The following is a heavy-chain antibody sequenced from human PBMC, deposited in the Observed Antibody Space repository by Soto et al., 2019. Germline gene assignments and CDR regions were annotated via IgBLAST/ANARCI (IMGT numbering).Heavy chain of an antibody. V-gene: IGHV4-34*01. J-gene: IGHJ4*02. CDR2: INHSGST. D-gene: IGHD4-17*01. CDR3: ASTWDSTVLGY. CDR1: GGSFSGYY. Sequence: QVQLQQWGAGLLKPSETLSLTCAVYGGSFSGYYWSWIRQPPGKGLEWIGEINHSGSTNYNPSLTRRVTISVDTSKNQFSLKLSSVTAADTAVYYCASTWDSTVLGYWGQGTLVTVSS.